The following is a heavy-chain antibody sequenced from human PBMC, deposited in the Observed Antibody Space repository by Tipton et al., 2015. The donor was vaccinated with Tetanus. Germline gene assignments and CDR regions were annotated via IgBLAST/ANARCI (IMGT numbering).Heavy chain of an antibody. V-gene: IGHV4-39*07. CDR1: GGSISSSSYY. CDR3: ARGGPSAGDSSGYLREIDY. Sequence: TLSLTCTVSGGSISSSSYYWSWIRQPPGKGLEWIGEINHSGSTNYNPSLKSRVTISVDTSKNQFSLKLSSVTAADTAVYYCARGGPSAGDSSGYLREIDYWGQGTLVTVSS. D-gene: IGHD3-22*01. CDR2: INHSGST. J-gene: IGHJ4*02.